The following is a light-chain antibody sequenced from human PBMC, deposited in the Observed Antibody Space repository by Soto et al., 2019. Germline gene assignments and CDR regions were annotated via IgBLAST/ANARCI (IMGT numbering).Light chain of an antibody. V-gene: IGLV2-14*03. Sequence: QSALTQPASVSGSPGQSITISCNGTSSDIGGFNYVSWYQQHPGKAPTLIIYEVSNRPSGISHRFSGSKSGNTASLTISGLQAEDEADYYCCSYAGSSSYVFGTGTKLTVL. J-gene: IGLJ1*01. CDR1: SSDIGGFNY. CDR3: CSYAGSSSYV. CDR2: EVS.